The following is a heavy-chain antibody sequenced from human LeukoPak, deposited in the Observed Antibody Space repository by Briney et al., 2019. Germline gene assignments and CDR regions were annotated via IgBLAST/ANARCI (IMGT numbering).Heavy chain of an antibody. CDR3: AENHYDSSGYFGY. D-gene: IGHD3-22*01. CDR1: GFTFSSYW. Sequence: GGSLRLSCAASGFTFSSYWMHWVRQAPGKGLVWVSRINSDGSSTSYADSVKGRCTISRDNAKNTLHLQMNSLRAEDTAVYYCAENHYDSSGYFGYWGQGTLVTVSS. V-gene: IGHV3-74*01. CDR2: INSDGSST. J-gene: IGHJ4*02.